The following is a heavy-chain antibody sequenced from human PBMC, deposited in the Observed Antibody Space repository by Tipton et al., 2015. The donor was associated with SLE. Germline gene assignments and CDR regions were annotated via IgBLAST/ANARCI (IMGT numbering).Heavy chain of an antibody. D-gene: IGHD3-3*01. CDR1: GGSFSGYS. CDR3: ARGRRYDFWSGYYNPPTFDY. J-gene: IGHJ4*02. CDR2: VNHSRNT. Sequence: TLSLTCAVYGGSFSGYSWNWIRQPPGKGLEWIGGVNHSRNTIYNPSLKSRVTISVDTSKNQFSLKLSSVTAADTAVYYCARGRRYDFWSGYYNPPTFDYWGQGTLVIVSS. V-gene: IGHV4-34*01.